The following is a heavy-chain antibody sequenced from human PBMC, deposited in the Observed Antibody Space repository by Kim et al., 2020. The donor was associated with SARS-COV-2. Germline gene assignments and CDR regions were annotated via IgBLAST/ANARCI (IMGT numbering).Heavy chain of an antibody. CDR1: GYTFTGYY. Sequence: ASVKVSCKASGYTFTGYYMHWVRQAPGQGLEWMGWINPNSGGTNYAQKFQGWVTMTRDTSISTAYMELSRLRSDDTAVYYCAKGYVSDWVLVAPTGYDYGMDGWGQGTTVTVSS. J-gene: IGHJ6*02. CDR2: INPNSGGT. CDR3: AKGYVSDWVLVAPTGYDYGMDG. D-gene: IGHD2-15*01. V-gene: IGHV1-2*04.